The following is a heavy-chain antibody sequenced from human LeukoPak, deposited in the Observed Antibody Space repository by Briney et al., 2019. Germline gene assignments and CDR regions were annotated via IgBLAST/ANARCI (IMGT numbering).Heavy chain of an antibody. CDR1: GFTLDNYG. J-gene: IGHJ4*02. V-gene: IGHV3-20*04. CDR3: VRAGDSSGQYREFDL. Sequence: GGSLRLSCVASGFTLDNYGMSWVRQRPGKGLDWVSAINWKGGTTHYADSVKGRFTISRDNAKTSLYLQMDTLRADDTALYYCVRAGDSSGQYREFDLWGQGTLVTVSS. D-gene: IGHD6-19*01. CDR2: INWKGGTT.